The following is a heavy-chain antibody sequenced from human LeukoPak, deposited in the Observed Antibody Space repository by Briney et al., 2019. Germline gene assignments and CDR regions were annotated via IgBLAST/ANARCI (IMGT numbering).Heavy chain of an antibody. J-gene: IGHJ4*02. CDR2: IYYSGST. V-gene: IGHV4-59*06. CDR3: ARSAYKMATIDY. Sequence: SETLSLTCTVSGSISSYYWSWIRQHPGKGLEWIGYIYYSGSTYYNPSLKSRVTISVDTSKNQFSLKLSSVTAADTAVYYCARSAYKMATIDYWGQGTLVTVSS. D-gene: IGHD5-24*01. CDR1: GSISSYY.